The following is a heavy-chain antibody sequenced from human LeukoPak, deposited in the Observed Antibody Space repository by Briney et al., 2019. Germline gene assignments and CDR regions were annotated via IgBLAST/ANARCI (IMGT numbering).Heavy chain of an antibody. Sequence: SQTLSLTCTVSGGSISSGGYYWTWIRQHPGKGLEWIGFIYHTGTTHYNPSLKSRITISVDTSDNQFSLRLSSVTAADTAVYYCARVQGYCSSTSCPNWFDPWGQGTLVTVSS. D-gene: IGHD2-2*01. CDR2: IYHTGTT. V-gene: IGHV4-31*03. CDR1: GGSISSGGYY. J-gene: IGHJ5*02. CDR3: ARVQGYCSSTSCPNWFDP.